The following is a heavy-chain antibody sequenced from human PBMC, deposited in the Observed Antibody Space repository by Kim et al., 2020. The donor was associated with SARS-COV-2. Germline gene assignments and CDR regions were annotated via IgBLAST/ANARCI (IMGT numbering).Heavy chain of an antibody. Sequence: GGSLRLSCAASGFTFDDYGMSWVRQAPGKGLEWVSGINWNGGSTGYADSVKGRFTISRDNAKNSLYLQMNSLRAEDTALYHCARDRDPYSSSWYWFDPWGQGTLVTVSS. CDR1: GFTFDDYG. D-gene: IGHD6-13*01. V-gene: IGHV3-20*01. CDR3: ARDRDPYSSSWYWFDP. J-gene: IGHJ5*02. CDR2: INWNGGST.